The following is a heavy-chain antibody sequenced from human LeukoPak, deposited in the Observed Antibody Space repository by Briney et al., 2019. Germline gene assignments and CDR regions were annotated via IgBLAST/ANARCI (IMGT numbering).Heavy chain of an antibody. Sequence: PSETLSLTCTVSGGSISSSSYYWGWIRQPPGKGLDWIGSIYYSGSTYYNPSLKSRVTISVDTSKNQFSLKLRSVTAADTAVYYCARAPRHYYDSSAYYRRSFDIWGQGTMVTVSS. CDR1: GGSISSSSYY. CDR2: IYYSGST. V-gene: IGHV4-39*07. CDR3: ARAPRHYYDSSAYYRRSFDI. J-gene: IGHJ3*02. D-gene: IGHD3-22*01.